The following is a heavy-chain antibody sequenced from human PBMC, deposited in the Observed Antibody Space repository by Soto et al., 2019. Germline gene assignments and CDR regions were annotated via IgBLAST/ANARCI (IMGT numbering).Heavy chain of an antibody. D-gene: IGHD2-2*02. Sequence: PGGPLRLSCAALGFTFTSSGLHWVGQAPGKGLGGGAVIWYDGSNKYYADSVKGRFIISRDNSKNTLYLQMNSLRAEDTAVYYCARELGYCSSTSCYKGYYGMDVWGPGTTVTVSS. CDR1: GFTFTSSG. CDR2: IWYDGSNK. V-gene: IGHV3-33*01. J-gene: IGHJ6*02. CDR3: ARELGYCSSTSCYKGYYGMDV.